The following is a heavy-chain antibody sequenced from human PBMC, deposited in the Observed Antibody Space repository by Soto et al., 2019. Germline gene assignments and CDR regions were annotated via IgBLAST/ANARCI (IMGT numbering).Heavy chain of an antibody. J-gene: IGHJ6*02. CDR2: IFSNDEK. CDR1: GFSLSNARMG. Sequence: LVNPTETLTLTCTVSGFSLSNARMGVSWIRQPPGKALEWLAHIFSNDEKSYSTSLKSRLTISKDTSKSQVVLTMTNMDPVDTATYYCARSYYDFWSGYYIYYYYGMDVWGQGTTVTVSS. CDR3: ARSYYDFWSGYYIYYYYGMDV. D-gene: IGHD3-3*01. V-gene: IGHV2-26*01.